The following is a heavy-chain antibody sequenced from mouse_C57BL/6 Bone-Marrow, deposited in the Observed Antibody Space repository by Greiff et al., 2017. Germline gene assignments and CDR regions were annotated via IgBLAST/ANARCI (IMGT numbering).Heavy chain of an antibody. V-gene: IGHV1-81*01. CDR1: GYTFTSYG. CDR3: ARGGEGYYCNFLFAY. Sequence: QVQLQQSGAELARPGASVKLSCKASGYTFTSYGISWVKQRTGQGLEWIGEIYPRSGNTYYNEKFKGKATLTADKSSSTAYMQLRSLTSEDSAVYFCARGGEGYYCNFLFAYWGQGTLVTVSA. D-gene: IGHD2-1*01. CDR2: IYPRSGNT. J-gene: IGHJ3*01.